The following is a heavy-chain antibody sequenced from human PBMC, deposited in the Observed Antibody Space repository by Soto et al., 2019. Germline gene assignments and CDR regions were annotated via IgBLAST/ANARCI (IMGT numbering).Heavy chain of an antibody. Sequence: EVQLMESGGGLVQPGGSLRLSCEVSGFTFSKYAMSWVRQAPGKGLEWVSGISSSGTNTYYGDSVKGRFSISRDNSKNTLSLQMNSLRDEDTAVYYCANSLRGGSGTSDYWGQGTLVTVSS. CDR1: GFTFSKYA. D-gene: IGHD3-10*01. V-gene: IGHV3-23*01. J-gene: IGHJ4*02. CDR2: ISSSGTNT. CDR3: ANSLRGGSGTSDY.